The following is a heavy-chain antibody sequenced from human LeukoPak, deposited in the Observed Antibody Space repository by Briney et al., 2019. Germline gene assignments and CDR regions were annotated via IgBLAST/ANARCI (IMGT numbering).Heavy chain of an antibody. V-gene: IGHV4-34*01. Sequence: TSETLSLTCAVYGGSFSGYYWSWIRQPPGKGLEWSGEINHSGSTNYNPSLKSRVTISVDTSKNQFSLKLSSVTAADTAVYYCASGDYYEGTAGYYYYMDVWGKGTTVTVSS. J-gene: IGHJ6*03. CDR2: INHSGST. D-gene: IGHD3-22*01. CDR1: GGSFSGYY. CDR3: ASGDYYEGTAGYYYYMDV.